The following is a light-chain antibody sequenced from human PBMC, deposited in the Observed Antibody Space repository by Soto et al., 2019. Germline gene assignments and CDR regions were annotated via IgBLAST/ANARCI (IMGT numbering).Light chain of an antibody. J-gene: IGLJ1*01. CDR1: SSDVGIYNY. CDR3: TSYTTSSTRV. CDR2: EVT. V-gene: IGLV2-14*01. Sequence: QSALTQPASVSGSPGQSIAISCTGTSSDVGIYNYVSWYQQHPGKVPKLIIYEVTNRPSGVSNRFSGSKSGNTASLIISGLQAEDEADYYCTSYTTSSTRVFGTVTNLTVL.